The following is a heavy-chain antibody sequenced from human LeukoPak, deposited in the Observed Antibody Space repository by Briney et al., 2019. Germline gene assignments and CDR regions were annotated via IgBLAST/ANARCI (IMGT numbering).Heavy chain of an antibody. CDR2: ISGYNGNT. CDR3: ARVWGSMVTGALYNSYGMDV. CDR1: GYTFTSYG. D-gene: IGHD5-18*01. Sequence: GASVKVSYTASGYTFTSYGINWVRQAPGQGLEWIGWISGYNGNTNYAQNLQGRVTITTDTSTSTAYMELRSLRSDDTAVYYCARVWGSMVTGALYNSYGMDVWGQGTTVTVSS. V-gene: IGHV1-18*01. J-gene: IGHJ6*02.